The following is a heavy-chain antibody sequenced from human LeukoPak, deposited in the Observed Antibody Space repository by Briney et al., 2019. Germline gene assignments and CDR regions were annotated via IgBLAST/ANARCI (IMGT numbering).Heavy chain of an antibody. CDR2: INPNSGGT. CDR3: ARDQEAFDY. CDR1: GYIFTDYY. Sequence: ASVTVSCTASGYIFTDYYMHWVRQAPGQELGWMGRINPNSGGTNYAQKFQGRVTMTRDTSISTAYTELSSLRSEDTAVYYCARDQEAFDYWGQGTLVTVSS. V-gene: IGHV1/OR15-1*02. J-gene: IGHJ4*02.